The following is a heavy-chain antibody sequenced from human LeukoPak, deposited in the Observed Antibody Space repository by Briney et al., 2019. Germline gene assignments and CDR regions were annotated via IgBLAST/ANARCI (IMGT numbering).Heavy chain of an antibody. J-gene: IGHJ3*02. CDR1: GYSISSGYY. CDR3: ARFEYHPGAFDI. Sequence: SETLSLTCTVSGYSISSGYYWGWIRQPPGKGLEWIVSIYHSGSTYYNPSLKSRVTISVDTSKNQFSLKLSSVTAADTAAYYCARFEYHPGAFDIWGQGTMVTVSS. D-gene: IGHD2-2*01. V-gene: IGHV4-38-2*02. CDR2: IYHSGST.